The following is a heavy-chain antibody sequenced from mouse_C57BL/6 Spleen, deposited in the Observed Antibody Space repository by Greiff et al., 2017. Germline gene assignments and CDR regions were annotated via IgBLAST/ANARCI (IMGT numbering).Heavy chain of an antibody. CDR3: ARRCNGAMDY. J-gene: IGHJ4*01. Sequence: QVQLQQPGAELVMPGASVKLSCKASGYTFTSYWMHWVKQRPGQGLEWIGEIDPSDSYTNYNQKFKGKSTLTVDNSSRTAYMQLSSLTSEDSAVYYCARRCNGAMDYWGQGTSVTVSS. CDR2: IDPSDSYT. V-gene: IGHV1-69*01. D-gene: IGHD2-1*01. CDR1: GYTFTSYW.